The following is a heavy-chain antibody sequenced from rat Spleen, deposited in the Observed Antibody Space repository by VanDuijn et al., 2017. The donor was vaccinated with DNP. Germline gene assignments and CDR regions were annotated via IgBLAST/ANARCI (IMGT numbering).Heavy chain of an antibody. J-gene: IGHJ2*01. V-gene: IGHV2-4*01. CDR3: AREGWSNWFAY. Sequence: QVQLKESGPGLMQPSQTLSLTCNVSGFSLTNYGITWIRQPPGKGLEWVGTVWSGGSRGYNPALESRLTIIRDISKSQVFLKMNSLQTEDTATYYCAREGWSNWFAYWGQGVMVTVSS. CDR1: GFSLTNYG. D-gene: IGHD3-6*01. CDR2: VWSGGSR.